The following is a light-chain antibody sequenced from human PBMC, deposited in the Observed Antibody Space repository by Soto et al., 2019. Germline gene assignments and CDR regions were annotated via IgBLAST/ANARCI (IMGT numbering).Light chain of an antibody. CDR3: QQYGSSPLT. V-gene: IGKV3-20*01. Sequence: EIVFTQSPGTLSLSPGERATLSCRDGSGDSSSSLTWYQQKPGQAPRLLIYGASSRATGIPYRFSGSGSGTDFTLTISRLEPEDIAVYYCQQYGSSPLTFGGGTKVDI. J-gene: IGKJ4*01. CDR1: SGDSSSS. CDR2: GAS.